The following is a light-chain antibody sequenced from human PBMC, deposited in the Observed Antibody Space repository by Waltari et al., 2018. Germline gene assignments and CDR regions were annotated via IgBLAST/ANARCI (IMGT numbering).Light chain of an antibody. CDR3: LQYRATPQT. Sequence: DIVLTQSPDSLAVSLGERATINCKSSQSVLYNSNNKNYLSWFQQKPGQPPKLLIYWAATRESGVPDRFSGSGSGTDFTLTISSLQAEYVAVYYWLQYRATPQTFGQGTRLEIK. CDR1: QSVLYNSNNKNY. V-gene: IGKV4-1*01. J-gene: IGKJ2*01. CDR2: WAA.